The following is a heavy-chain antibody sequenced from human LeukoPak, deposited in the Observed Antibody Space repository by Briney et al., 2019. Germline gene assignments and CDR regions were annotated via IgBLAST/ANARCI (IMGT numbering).Heavy chain of an antibody. D-gene: IGHD3-22*01. Sequence: ASVKVSRNASGYTFTSYYMHWVRQAPGQGLEGMGIINPSGGSTSYAQKFQGRVTMTRDMSTSTVYMELSSLRSEDTAVYYCARDGNYDSSGYYHQLDYWGQGTLVTVSS. CDR3: ARDGNYDSSGYYHQLDY. CDR2: INPSGGST. J-gene: IGHJ4*02. V-gene: IGHV1-46*01. CDR1: GYTFTSYY.